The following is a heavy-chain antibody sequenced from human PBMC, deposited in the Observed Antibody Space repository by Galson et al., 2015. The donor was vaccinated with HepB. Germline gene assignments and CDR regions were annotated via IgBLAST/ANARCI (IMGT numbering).Heavy chain of an antibody. J-gene: IGHJ6*02. Sequence: SLRLSCAASGFTFSSYAMSWVRQAPGKGLEWVSAISSSGGSTYYADSVKGRFTISRDNSKNTLYLQMNSLRAEDTAVYYCFAVPASYYYYGTDVWGQGTTVTVSS. CDR1: GFTFSSYA. CDR2: ISSSGGST. D-gene: IGHD2-2*01. V-gene: IGHV3-23*01. CDR3: FAVPASYYYYGTDV.